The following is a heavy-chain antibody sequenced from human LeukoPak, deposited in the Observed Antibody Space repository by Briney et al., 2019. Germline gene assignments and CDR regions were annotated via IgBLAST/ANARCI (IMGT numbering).Heavy chain of an antibody. CDR3: ARNSRVASTSGLNY. D-gene: IGHD5-12*01. CDR1: GYTFTSYY. CDR2: INPSGGST. V-gene: IGHV1-46*01. J-gene: IGHJ4*02. Sequence: ASVKVSCKASGYTFTSYYMHWVRQAPGQGLEWMGIINPSGGSTSYAQKFQGRVTITADEPTSTVYMELTSLRLDDTAMYYCARNSRVASTSGLNYWGQGTLVTVSS.